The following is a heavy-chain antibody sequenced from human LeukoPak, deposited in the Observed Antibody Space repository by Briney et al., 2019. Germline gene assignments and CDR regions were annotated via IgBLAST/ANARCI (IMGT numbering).Heavy chain of an antibody. CDR1: GRSISTFY. CDR2: IYASGNI. V-gene: IGHV4-4*07. Sequence: TSETLSLTCTVSGRSISTFYWSWIRQPARGGLEWIGLIYASGNIDYNPSLKSRLTLSLDTSRNQFSLKLSSVTAADTAIYYCARGPYGWYYFDYWGQGALVTVSS. D-gene: IGHD6-19*01. CDR3: ARGPYGWYYFDY. J-gene: IGHJ4*02.